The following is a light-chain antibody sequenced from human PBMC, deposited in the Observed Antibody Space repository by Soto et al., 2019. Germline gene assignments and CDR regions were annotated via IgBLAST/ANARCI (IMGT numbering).Light chain of an antibody. Sequence: QSALTQPPSASGSPGQSVTISCTGTSSDVGGYNYVSWYQHHPGKAPKLMISEVSKRPSGVPDRFSGSKSGNTASLTVSGLQAEDEADYYCSSYAGSNNLLFGGGTKLTV. CDR2: EVS. V-gene: IGLV2-8*01. J-gene: IGLJ3*02. CDR3: SSYAGSNNLL. CDR1: SSDVGGYNY.